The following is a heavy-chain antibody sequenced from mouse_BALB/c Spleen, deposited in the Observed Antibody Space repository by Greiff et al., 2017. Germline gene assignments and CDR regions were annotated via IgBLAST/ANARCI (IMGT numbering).Heavy chain of an antibody. V-gene: IGHV1-15*01. Sequence: VQLQQSGAELVRPGASVTLSCKASGYTFTDYEMHWVKQTPVHGLEWIGAIDPETGGTAYNQKFKGKATLTADKSSSTAYMELRSLTSEDSAVYYCTRILTGTSYYFDDWGQGTTLTVSS. J-gene: IGHJ2*01. CDR1: GYTFTDYE. D-gene: IGHD4-1*01. CDR2: IDPETGGT. CDR3: TRILTGTSYYFDD.